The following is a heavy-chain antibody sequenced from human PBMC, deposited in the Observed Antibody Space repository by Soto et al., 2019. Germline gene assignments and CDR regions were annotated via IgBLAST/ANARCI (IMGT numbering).Heavy chain of an antibody. V-gene: IGHV3-21*01. D-gene: IGHD3-3*01. CDR1: GFTFSSYS. Sequence: PGGSLRLSCAASGFTFSSYSMNWVRQAPGKGLEWVSSISSSSSYIYYADSVKGRFTISRDNAKNSLCLQMNSLRAEDTAVYYCARDRLDYDFWSGYYNYFDYWGQGTLVTVSS. CDR2: ISSSSSYI. J-gene: IGHJ4*02. CDR3: ARDRLDYDFWSGYYNYFDY.